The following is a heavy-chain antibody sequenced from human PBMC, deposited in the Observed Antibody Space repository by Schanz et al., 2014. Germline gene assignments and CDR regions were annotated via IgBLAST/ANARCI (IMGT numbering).Heavy chain of an antibody. CDR1: GFTFSAYG. CDR2: IWFDGNNK. D-gene: IGHD5-12*01. CDR3: ARDEGRDGYNLAFDV. V-gene: IGHV3-33*01. Sequence: VQLVESGGGVVQPGRSLRLSCAASGFTFSAYGMHWVRQAPGKGLEWVAVIWFDGNNKFYADSVKGRFTISRDSSKNTLFLQMNSLRAEDTAVYFCARDEGRDGYNLAFDVWGQGTTVTVSS. J-gene: IGHJ6*02.